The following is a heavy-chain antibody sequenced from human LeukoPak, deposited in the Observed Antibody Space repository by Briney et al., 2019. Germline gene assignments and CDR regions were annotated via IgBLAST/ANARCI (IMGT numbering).Heavy chain of an antibody. D-gene: IGHD6-6*01. Sequence: SVKVSCKASGGTFSSYAISWVRQAPGQGLEWMGRIIPVLGIANYAQKFQGRVTITADKSTSTAYMELSSLRSEDTAVYYCATPDGSIAARPGRVTDPFDYWGQGTLVTVSS. CDR3: ATPDGSIAARPGRVTDPFDY. CDR1: GGTFSSYA. V-gene: IGHV1-69*04. CDR2: IIPVLGIA. J-gene: IGHJ4*02.